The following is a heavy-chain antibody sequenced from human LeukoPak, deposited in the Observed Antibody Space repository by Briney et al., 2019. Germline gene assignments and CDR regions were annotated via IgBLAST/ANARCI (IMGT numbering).Heavy chain of an antibody. CDR3: ARHSSGYASLVW. Sequence: PGGSLRLSCAASGFTFSSYGMHWVRQAPGKGLEWVAVIWYDGSNKYYADSVKGRFTISRDNSKNTLYLQMNSLRAEDTAVYYCARHSSGYASLVWWGQGTLDTVSS. V-gene: IGHV3-33*01. J-gene: IGHJ4*02. D-gene: IGHD3-22*01. CDR2: IWYDGSNK. CDR1: GFTFSSYG.